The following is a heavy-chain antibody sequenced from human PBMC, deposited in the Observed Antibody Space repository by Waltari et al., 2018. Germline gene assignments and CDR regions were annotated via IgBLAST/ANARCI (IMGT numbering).Heavy chain of an antibody. D-gene: IGHD3-9*01. J-gene: IGHJ4*02. V-gene: IGHV4-30-4*08. CDR1: GGSISSGDYY. Sequence: QVQLQESGPGLVKPSQTLSLTCTVSGGSISSGDYYWSWLRQPPGKGLEWIGYIYYSGSTYYNPSLKSRVTISVDTSKNQFSLKLSSVTAADTAVYYCAREWGGDWLLFDYWGQGTLVTVSS. CDR3: AREWGGDWLLFDY. CDR2: IYYSGST.